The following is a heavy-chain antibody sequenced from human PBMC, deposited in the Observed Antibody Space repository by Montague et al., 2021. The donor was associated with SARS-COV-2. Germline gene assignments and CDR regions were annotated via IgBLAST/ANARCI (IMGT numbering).Heavy chain of an antibody. D-gene: IGHD3-3*01. CDR2: IYYSGST. CDR1: GGSISSGGYY. CDR3: ARVVTIFGVGDTFDY. Sequence: TLSLTCTVSGGSISSGGYYWSWIRQHPGKGLEWIGYIYYSGSTYYNPSLKSRVTMSVDTSKNQFSLKLSSVTAADTAVYYCARVVTIFGVGDTFDYWGQGTLVTVSS. V-gene: IGHV4-31*03. J-gene: IGHJ4*02.